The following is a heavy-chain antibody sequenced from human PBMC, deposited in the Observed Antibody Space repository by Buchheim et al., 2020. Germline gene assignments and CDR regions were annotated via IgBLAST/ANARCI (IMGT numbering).Heavy chain of an antibody. CDR1: GYTFSTYG. Sequence: QVHLVQSGAEVKKPGASVKVSCKASGYTFSTYGISWLRQAPGQGLEWMGWISAYNGNTNFAQRFQDRVTLTTDTSTSTAFMELRSLGSDDTAIYYCARDPTTYCSGGNCYNPFYSWGQGTL. V-gene: IGHV1-18*01. J-gene: IGHJ4*02. D-gene: IGHD2-15*01. CDR3: ARDPTTYCSGGNCYNPFYS. CDR2: ISAYNGNT.